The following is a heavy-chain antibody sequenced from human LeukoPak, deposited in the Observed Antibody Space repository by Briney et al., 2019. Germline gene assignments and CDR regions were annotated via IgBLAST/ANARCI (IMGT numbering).Heavy chain of an antibody. CDR2: IIPIFGTA. D-gene: IGHD3-22*01. CDR3: ARDAYYYDSSGYYY. CDR1: GGTFSSCA. V-gene: IGHV1-69*13. Sequence: GASVKVSCKASGGTFSSCAISWVRRAPGQGLEWMGGIIPIFGTANYAQKFQGRVTITADESTSTAYMELSSLRSEDTAVYYCARDAYYYDSSGYYYWGQGTLVTVSS. J-gene: IGHJ4*02.